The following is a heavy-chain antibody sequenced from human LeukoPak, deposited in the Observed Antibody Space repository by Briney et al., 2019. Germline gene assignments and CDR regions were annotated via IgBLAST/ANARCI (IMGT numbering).Heavy chain of an antibody. Sequence: GGSLRLSCEGSGFTFSDHHMDWVRQAPGMGLEWVGRGPARSKPNSCSTQYAASVRGRFTISRDDSKNSLYLQMISLTTEDMAMYYCVRVITTDRGSYTFDLWGQGVPVTVSS. CDR3: VRVITTDRGSYTFDL. V-gene: IGHV3-72*01. CDR1: GFTFSDHH. CDR2: GPARSKPNSCST. D-gene: IGHD1/OR15-1a*01. J-gene: IGHJ4*02.